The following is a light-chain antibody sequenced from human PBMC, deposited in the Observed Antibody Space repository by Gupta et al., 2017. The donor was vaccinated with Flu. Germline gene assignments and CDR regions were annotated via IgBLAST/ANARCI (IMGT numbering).Light chain of an antibody. CDR1: SSDVGSYNL. V-gene: IGLV2-23*01. J-gene: IGLJ3*02. Sequence: QSALSLPASVSGSPVQSLTISCTGTSSDVGSYNLVSWYQQHPGKAPKLMIYEGSKRPSGVANRFSGSKSGNTASLTISGLQAEDEADYYGCSYAGSSTWVFGGGTKLTVL. CDR2: EGS. CDR3: CSYAGSSTWV.